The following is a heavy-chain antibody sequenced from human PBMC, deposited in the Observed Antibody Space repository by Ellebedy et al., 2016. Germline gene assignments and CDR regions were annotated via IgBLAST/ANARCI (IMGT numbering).Heavy chain of an antibody. Sequence: GESLKISXAASGFTFGNFWMAWVRQAPGKGLEWVAHMSQDGSEKFYVDSVKGRFTISRDNAKNSLFLQMNSLGAEDTAVYYCATDTGNYWSSDYWGQGTLVTVSS. V-gene: IGHV3-7*04. D-gene: IGHD1-26*01. CDR2: MSQDGSEK. J-gene: IGHJ4*02. CDR3: ATDTGNYWSSDY. CDR1: GFTFGNFW.